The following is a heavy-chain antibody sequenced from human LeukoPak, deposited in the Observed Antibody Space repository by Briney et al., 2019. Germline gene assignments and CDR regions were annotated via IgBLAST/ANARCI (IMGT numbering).Heavy chain of an antibody. D-gene: IGHD4/OR15-4a*01. CDR1: GYTFTNYY. CDR3: ARATWYGGNPSGACDI. V-gene: IGHV1-46*01. Sequence: GGSVKVSCKASGYTFTNYYIYWVRQAPGQGLEGMGIINPSGGSTDYEQKFQGRVNMATDTSTTTVSMELSSLRSEDTAVYYCARATWYGGNPSGACDIWGQGTMVTVSS. J-gene: IGHJ3*02. CDR2: INPSGGST.